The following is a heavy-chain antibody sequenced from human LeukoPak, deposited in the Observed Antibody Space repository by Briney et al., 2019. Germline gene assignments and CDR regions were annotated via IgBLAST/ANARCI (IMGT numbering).Heavy chain of an antibody. CDR2: IKQDGSEK. J-gene: IGHJ5*02. Sequence: PGGSLRLSCAAPGFTFSSYWMSWVRQAPGKGLEWVANIKQDGSEKYYVDSVKGRFTISRDNAKNSLYLQMNSLRAENTAVYYCARDGDLGYCSSTSCSPGDWFDPWGQGTLVTVSS. V-gene: IGHV3-7*01. D-gene: IGHD2-2*01. CDR3: ARDGDLGYCSSTSCSPGDWFDP. CDR1: GFTFSSYW.